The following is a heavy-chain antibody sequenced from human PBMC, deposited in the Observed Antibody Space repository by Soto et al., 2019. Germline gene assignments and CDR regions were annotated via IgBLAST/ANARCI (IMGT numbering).Heavy chain of an antibody. Sequence: PGGSLRLSCAASGFTFSSYAMSWVRQAPGKGLEWVSAISGSGGSTYYADSVKGRFTISRDNSKNTLYLQMNSLRAEDTAVYYCANGEFPRTIFGVVIRDLAYGMDVWGQGTTVTVSS. D-gene: IGHD3-3*01. CDR3: ANGEFPRTIFGVVIRDLAYGMDV. CDR2: ISGSGGST. CDR1: GFTFSSYA. V-gene: IGHV3-23*01. J-gene: IGHJ6*02.